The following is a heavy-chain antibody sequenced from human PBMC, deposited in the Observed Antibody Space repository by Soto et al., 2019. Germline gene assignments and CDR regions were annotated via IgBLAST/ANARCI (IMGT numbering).Heavy chain of an antibody. V-gene: IGHV3-30-3*01. CDR3: AKVLLGTRGYYYYGMDV. Sequence: QVQLVESGGGVVQPGRSLRLSCAASGFTSSSYAMHWVRQAPGKGLEWVAVISYDGSNKYYADSVKGRFTISRDNSKNTLYLQMNSLRAEDTAVYYCAKVLLGTRGYYYYGMDVWGQGTTVTVSS. CDR2: ISYDGSNK. CDR1: GFTSSSYA. D-gene: IGHD3-10*01. J-gene: IGHJ6*02.